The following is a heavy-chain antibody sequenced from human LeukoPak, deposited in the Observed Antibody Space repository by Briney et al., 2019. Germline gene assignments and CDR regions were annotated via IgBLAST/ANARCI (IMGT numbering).Heavy chain of an antibody. J-gene: IGHJ4*02. Sequence: ASVNVSCKASGYTFTSYGISWVRQAPGQGLEWMGWINPNSGGTNYAQKFQGRVTMTRDTSISTAYMELSRLRSDDTAVYYCARAYIVVVPAALGYWGQGTLVTVSS. CDR1: GYTFTSYG. CDR2: INPNSGGT. CDR3: ARAYIVVVPAALGY. D-gene: IGHD2-2*01. V-gene: IGHV1-2*02.